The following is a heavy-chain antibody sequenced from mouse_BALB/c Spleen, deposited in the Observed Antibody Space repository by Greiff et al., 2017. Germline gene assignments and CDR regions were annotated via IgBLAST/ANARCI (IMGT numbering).Heavy chain of an antibody. CDR3: ARVVAHFDY. Sequence: EVQLVESGGGLVQPGGSLRLSCATSGFTFTDYYMSWVRQPPGKALEWLGFIRNKANGYTTEYSASVKGRFTISRDNSQSILYLQMNTLRAEDSATYYCARVVAHFDYWGQGTTLTVSS. CDR2: IRNKANGYTT. V-gene: IGHV7-3*02. D-gene: IGHD1-1*01. J-gene: IGHJ2*01. CDR1: GFTFTDYY.